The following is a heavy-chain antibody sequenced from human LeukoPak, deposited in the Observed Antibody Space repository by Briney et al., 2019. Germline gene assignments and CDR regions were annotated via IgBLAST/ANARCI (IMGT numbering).Heavy chain of an antibody. CDR1: GFTFSSYG. J-gene: IGHJ3*02. CDR3: AKSLSSGSYLNALDI. D-gene: IGHD1-26*01. Sequence: GGSLSFSCAASGFTFSSYGMHWVRQAPGKGLEWVAFIRYDGSNKYYADSVKGRFTISRDNSKNTLYLQMNSLRAEDTAVYYCAKSLSSGSYLNALDIWGQGTIVTVSS. CDR2: IRYDGSNK. V-gene: IGHV3-30*02.